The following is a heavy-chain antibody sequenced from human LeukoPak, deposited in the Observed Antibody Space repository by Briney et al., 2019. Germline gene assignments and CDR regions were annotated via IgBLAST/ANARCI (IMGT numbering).Heavy chain of an antibody. J-gene: IGHJ6*03. V-gene: IGHV1-2*02. CDR3: ARDTTLEYYMDV. Sequence: ASVKVSCKASGYTFTGYYMHWVRQPPGQGLEWMGWINPNSGGTNYAQKFQGRVTMTRDTSISTAYMELSRLRSDDTAVYYCARDTTLEYYMDVWGKGTTVTVSS. D-gene: IGHD1-1*01. CDR1: GYTFTGYY. CDR2: INPNSGGT.